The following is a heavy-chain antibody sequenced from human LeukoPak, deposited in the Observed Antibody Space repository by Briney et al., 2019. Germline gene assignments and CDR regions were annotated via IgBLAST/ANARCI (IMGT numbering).Heavy chain of an antibody. D-gene: IGHD1-26*01. Sequence: GGSLRLSCAASGFTFSSYAMHWVRQAPGKGLEWVAVISYDGSNKYYADSVKGRFTISRDNSKNTLYLQMNSLRAEDTAVYYCAKDLWVGAYPYYFDYWGQGTLVTVSS. CDR1: GFTFSSYA. CDR2: ISYDGSNK. J-gene: IGHJ4*02. CDR3: AKDLWVGAYPYYFDY. V-gene: IGHV3-30-3*01.